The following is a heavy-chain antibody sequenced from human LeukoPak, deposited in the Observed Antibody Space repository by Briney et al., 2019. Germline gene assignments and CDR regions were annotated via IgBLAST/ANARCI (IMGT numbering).Heavy chain of an antibody. Sequence: GGSLRLSCSASGFTFSDYWMSWVRQAPGKGLEWVANIKEDGSKKHHVDSVKGRFTIYRDNSKNSLYLQMNSLRVEDTAVYYCARKFPVDYWGRGTLVTVSS. CDR1: GFTFSDYW. CDR2: IKEDGSKK. J-gene: IGHJ4*02. CDR3: ARKFPVDY. V-gene: IGHV3-7*01.